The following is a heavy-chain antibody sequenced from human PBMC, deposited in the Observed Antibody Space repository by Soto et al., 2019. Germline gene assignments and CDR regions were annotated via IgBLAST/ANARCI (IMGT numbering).Heavy chain of an antibody. CDR2: IYYSGST. J-gene: IGHJ5*01. Sequence: SEPMCLTSTVSDGYIVSRGYHWSRNRKHPGKGLEWIGYIYYSGSTNYNPSLKSRVTISVDTSKNQFSLKLSSVTAADTAVYYCARDYRLIFSCKSGDNSPPPYFASW. CDR3: ARDYRLIFSCKSGDNSPPPYFAS. V-gene: IGHV4-31*03. D-gene: IGHD3-9*01. CDR1: DGYIVSRGYH.